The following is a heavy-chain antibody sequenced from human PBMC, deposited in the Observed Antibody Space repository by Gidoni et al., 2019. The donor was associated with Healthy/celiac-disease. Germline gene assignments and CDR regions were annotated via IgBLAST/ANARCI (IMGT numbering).Heavy chain of an antibody. CDR2: INPNSGGT. J-gene: IGHJ4*02. CDR3: ARVIAAAGTVGSGFDY. CDR1: GYTFTGYY. V-gene: IGHV1-2*02. Sequence: QVQLVQSGAEVKKPGASVKVSCKASGYTFTGYYMHWVRQAPGQGLEWMGWINPNSGGTNYAQKFQGRVTMTRDTSISTAYMELSRLRSDDTAVYYCARVIAAAGTVGSGFDYWGQGTLVTVSS. D-gene: IGHD6-13*01.